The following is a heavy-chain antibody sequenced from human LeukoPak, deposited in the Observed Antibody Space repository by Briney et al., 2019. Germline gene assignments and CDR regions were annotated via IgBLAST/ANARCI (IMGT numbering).Heavy chain of an antibody. V-gene: IGHV3-48*03. CDR3: ARGYQLPEFDP. J-gene: IGHJ5*02. Sequence: PGGSLRLSCAASGFTFSTYEMNWVRQAPGKGLEWVSYISSSSSTIYYADSVKGRFTISRDNAKNSLYLQMNSLRAEDTAVYYCARGYQLPEFDPWGQGTLVTVSS. D-gene: IGHD2-2*01. CDR1: GFTFSTYE. CDR2: ISSSSSTI.